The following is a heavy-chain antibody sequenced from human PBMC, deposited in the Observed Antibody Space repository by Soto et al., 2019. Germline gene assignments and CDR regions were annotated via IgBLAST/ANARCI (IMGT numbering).Heavy chain of an antibody. V-gene: IGHV1-2*02. D-gene: IGHD3-22*01. CDR1: GWTFTAYY. CDR2: INPDNGAT. Sequence: QVHLVQSGAEVKKPGASVRVSCKVSGWTFTAYYMHWVRQATGQGLEWMGWINPDNGATKYPQKLKGRVTMTRATCITTVYMDMSIRSSEAKAVDFYSSDPGGVRYYEPGCYYYTGGNWFDPWGQGTLVTVSS. CDR3: SSDPGGVRYYEPGCYYYTGGNWFDP. J-gene: IGHJ5*02.